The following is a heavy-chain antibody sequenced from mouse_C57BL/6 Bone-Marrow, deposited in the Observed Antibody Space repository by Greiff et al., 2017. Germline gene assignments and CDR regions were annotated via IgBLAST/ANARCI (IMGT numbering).Heavy chain of an antibody. CDR3: AMRYYGSSHEDWDVDV. D-gene: IGHD1-1*01. CDR2: IDPNSGGT. CDR1: GYTFTSYW. Sequence: VQLQQPGAELVKPGASVKLSCKASGYTFTSYWMHWVKQRPGRGLEWIGRIDPNSGGTKYNEKFKSKATLTVDKPASTAYMQLSSLTSEDSAVDYCAMRYYGSSHEDWDVDVWGTGTTVTVSS. V-gene: IGHV1-72*01. J-gene: IGHJ1*03.